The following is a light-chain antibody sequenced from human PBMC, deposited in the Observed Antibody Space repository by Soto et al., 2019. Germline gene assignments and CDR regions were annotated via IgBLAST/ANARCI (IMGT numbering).Light chain of an antibody. CDR2: EVS. CDR1: SSDVGGYNY. Sequence: QSVLTQPPSASGSPGQSVTISCTGTSSDVGGYNYVSWYQQHPGKAPKLMIYEVSKRPSGVPDRFSGSKSGNTASLTVSGLQPEDEAAYYCSSHAGSHKSGFGTGTKVTVL. CDR3: SSHAGSHKSG. J-gene: IGLJ1*01. V-gene: IGLV2-8*01.